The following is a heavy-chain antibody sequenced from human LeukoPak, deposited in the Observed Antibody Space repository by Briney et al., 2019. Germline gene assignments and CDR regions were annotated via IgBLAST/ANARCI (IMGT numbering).Heavy chain of an antibody. CDR1: GGTFSSYA. CDR2: IIPIFGTA. V-gene: IGHV1-69*13. D-gene: IGHD4-17*01. J-gene: IGHJ5*02. CDR3: ARDYGDYGNWFDP. Sequence: ASVKVSCKASGGTFSSYAISWVRQAPGQGLEWMGGIIPIFGTANYAQKFQGRVTITADESTSTAYMELSSLRSEDTAVYYCARDYGDYGNWFDPWGQGTLVTVSS.